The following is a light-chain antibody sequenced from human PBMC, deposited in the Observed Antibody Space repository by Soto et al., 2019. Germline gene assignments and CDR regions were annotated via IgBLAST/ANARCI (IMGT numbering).Light chain of an antibody. CDR2: AAS. CDR1: QGISSY. J-gene: IGKJ1*01. Sequence: AIRMTQSPSSFSASTGDRGTITCRASQGISSYLAWYQQKPGKAPKLLIYAASTLQSGVPSRFSGSGSGTDFTLTISCLQSEDFATYYCQQYYSYSEAFGQGTKVDIK. V-gene: IGKV1-8*01. CDR3: QQYYSYSEA.